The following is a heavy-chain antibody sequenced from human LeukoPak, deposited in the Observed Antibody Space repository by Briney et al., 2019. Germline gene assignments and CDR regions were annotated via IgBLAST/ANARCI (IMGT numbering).Heavy chain of an antibody. CDR1: GFDFSDYT. Sequence: GESLRLSCAASGFDFSDYTINWVRQAPGKGLEWVSSISSNSRYIYYADSVKGRLTVSRDNAKNSVYLQMNNLRVEDTAVYYCARDGLGSYDYWGHGTLVTVSS. V-gene: IGHV3-21*01. CDR2: ISSNSRYI. CDR3: ARDGLGSYDY. J-gene: IGHJ4*01. D-gene: IGHD3-10*01.